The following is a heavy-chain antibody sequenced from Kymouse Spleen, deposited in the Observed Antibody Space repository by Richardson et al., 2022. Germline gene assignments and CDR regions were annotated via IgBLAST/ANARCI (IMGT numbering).Heavy chain of an antibody. CDR2: ISWNSGSI. J-gene: IGHJ6*02. CDR3: AKGLTTYYYYYGMDV. CDR1: GFTFDDYA. D-gene: IGHD4-11,IGHD4-11*01. V-gene: IGHV3-9*01. Sequence: EVQLVESGGGLVQPGRSLRLSCAASGFTFDDYAMHWVRQAPGKGLEWVSGISWNSGSIGYADSVKGRFTISRDNAKNSLYLQMNSLRAEDTALYYCAKGLTTYYYYYGMDVWGQGTTVTVSS.